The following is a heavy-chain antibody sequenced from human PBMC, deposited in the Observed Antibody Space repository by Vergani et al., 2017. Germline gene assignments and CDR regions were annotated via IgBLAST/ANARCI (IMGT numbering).Heavy chain of an antibody. CDR3: ARDRDYYGSDPGAFDI. V-gene: IGHV4-4*07. Sequence: QVQLQESGPGLVKPSETLSLTCTVSGGSISSYYWSWIRQPAGKGLEWIGRIYTSGSTNYNPSLKSRVTMSVDTSKNQFSLKLSSVTAADTAVYYCARDRDYYGSDPGAFDIWGQGTMVTVSS. J-gene: IGHJ3*02. D-gene: IGHD3-10*01. CDR1: GGSISSYY. CDR2: IYTSGST.